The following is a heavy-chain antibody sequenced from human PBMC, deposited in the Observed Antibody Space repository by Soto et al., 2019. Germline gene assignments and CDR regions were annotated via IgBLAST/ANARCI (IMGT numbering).Heavy chain of an antibody. CDR1: GFTFSNYY. V-gene: IGHV3-11*01. CDR2: ITSRGPTM. J-gene: IGHJ3*02. CDR3: ARGQSGPRPNCFDI. D-gene: IGHD3-3*01. Sequence: GGSLRLSCAASGFTFSNYYMSWIRQAPGKGLEWVSYITSRGPTMYYADSVKGRFTISRDNARNSLYLQKISLRVEDTAVYYCARGQSGPRPNCFDIWGQGTTVTVSS.